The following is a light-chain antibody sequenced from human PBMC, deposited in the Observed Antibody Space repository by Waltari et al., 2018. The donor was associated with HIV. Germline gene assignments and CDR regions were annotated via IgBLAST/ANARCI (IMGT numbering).Light chain of an antibody. CDR1: QRISSW. Sequence: DLLMPQSPSTLSASVGNRVTIPCRASQRISSWLAWYQQKPGKAPKLLIYKASSLESGVPSRLSGSGSGTEFTLTISSLQPDDFATYYCQQYNSYPWTFGQGTKAEIK. V-gene: IGKV1-5*03. CDR3: QQYNSYPWT. CDR2: KAS. J-gene: IGKJ1*01.